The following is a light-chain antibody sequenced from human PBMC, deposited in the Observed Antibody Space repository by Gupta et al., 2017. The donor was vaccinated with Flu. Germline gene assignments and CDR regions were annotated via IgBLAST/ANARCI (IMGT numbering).Light chain of an antibody. Sequence: DIQMTQSPSSLSASVGDRVTITCQASQDISNYLNWYQQKPGKAPKLLIYDASNLETGVPSRFSGSGYGTDFTFTIISRQPEDIATYYCQQYDNLHRRFTFGPGTKVDIK. V-gene: IGKV1-33*01. CDR2: DAS. CDR3: QQYDNLHRRFT. CDR1: QDISNY. J-gene: IGKJ3*01.